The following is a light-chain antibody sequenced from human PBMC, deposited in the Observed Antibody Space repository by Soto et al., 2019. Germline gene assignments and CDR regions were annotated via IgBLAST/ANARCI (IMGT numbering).Light chain of an antibody. V-gene: IGKV3-20*01. CDR3: RRDGSSPT. J-gene: IGKJ4*01. Sequence: EMALTQSPGTLSLSPEERGTLSGRASQSVSSNYLAWYQQKPGLAPRLLVYGASNRATGVPDRFSGSRSGTDFALTVSRLEPEDFSVYYCRRDGSSPTFGGGTKVEIK. CDR1: QSVSSNY. CDR2: GAS.